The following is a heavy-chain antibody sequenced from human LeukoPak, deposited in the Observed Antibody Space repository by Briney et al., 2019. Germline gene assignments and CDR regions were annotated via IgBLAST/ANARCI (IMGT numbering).Heavy chain of an antibody. CDR3: ARHSSSWALGAFDI. CDR2: IYYSGST. Sequence: PSETLSLTCTVSGGSISSGGYYWSWIRQHPGKGLEWIGYIYYSGSTNYNPSLKSRVTISVDTSKNQFSLKLSSVTAADTAVYYCARHSSSWALGAFDIWGQGTMVTVSS. CDR1: GGSISSGGYY. V-gene: IGHV4-61*08. J-gene: IGHJ3*02. D-gene: IGHD6-13*01.